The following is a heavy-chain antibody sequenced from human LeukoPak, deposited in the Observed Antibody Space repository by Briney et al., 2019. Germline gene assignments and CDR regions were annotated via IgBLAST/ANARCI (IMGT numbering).Heavy chain of an antibody. CDR1: GFTVSSNY. CDR3: AREPYYDYVWGSYRDY. D-gene: IGHD3-16*02. V-gene: IGHV3-66*01. CDR2: IYSGGSA. Sequence: GGSLRLSCAASGFTVSSNYMSWVRQAPGKGLEWVSVIYSGGSAYYADSVKGRFTISRDNSKNTLYLQMNSLRAEDTAVYYCAREPYYDYVWGSYRDYWGQGTLVTVSS. J-gene: IGHJ4*02.